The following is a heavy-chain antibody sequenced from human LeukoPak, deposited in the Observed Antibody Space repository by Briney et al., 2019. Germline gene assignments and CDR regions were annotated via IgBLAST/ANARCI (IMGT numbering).Heavy chain of an antibody. V-gene: IGHV3-30*02. J-gene: IGHJ3*02. CDR3: AGEGGRCSSTSCYAGGDAFDI. CDR2: IRYDGSNK. D-gene: IGHD2-2*01. CDR1: GFTFSSYG. Sequence: GGSLRLSCAASGFTFSSYGMHWVRQAPGKGLEWVAFIRYDGSNKYYADSVKGRFTISRDNSKNTLYLQMNSLRAEDTAVYYCAGEGGRCSSTSCYAGGDAFDIWGQGTMVTVSS.